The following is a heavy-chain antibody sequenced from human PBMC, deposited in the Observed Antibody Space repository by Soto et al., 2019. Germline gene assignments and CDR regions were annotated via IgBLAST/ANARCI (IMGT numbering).Heavy chain of an antibody. CDR2: INPNSGGT. Sequence: GASVKVSCKASGYTFTGYYMHWVRQAPGQGLEWMGWINPNSGGTNYAQKFQGWVTMTRDTSISTAYMELSRLRSDDTAVYYCAKLVVVVAATGHDAFDIWGQGTMVTVSS. J-gene: IGHJ3*02. V-gene: IGHV1-2*04. CDR3: AKLVVVVAATGHDAFDI. D-gene: IGHD2-15*01. CDR1: GYTFTGYY.